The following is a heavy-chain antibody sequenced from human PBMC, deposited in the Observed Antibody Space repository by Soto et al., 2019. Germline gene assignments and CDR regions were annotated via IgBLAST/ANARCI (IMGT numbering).Heavy chain of an antibody. CDR2: IYSGDST. D-gene: IGHD6-13*01. V-gene: IGHV3-53*01. J-gene: IGHJ5*02. CDR1: GITVSTNY. CDR3: ARDGYSNSWFVA. Sequence: GGSLRLSCAASGITVSTNYMAWVRQPPGRGLEWVSTIYSGDSTYYGDSVRGRFTISRDNSKNTVYLHMDSLRAEDTAVYYCARDGYSNSWFVAWGQGTLVTVSS.